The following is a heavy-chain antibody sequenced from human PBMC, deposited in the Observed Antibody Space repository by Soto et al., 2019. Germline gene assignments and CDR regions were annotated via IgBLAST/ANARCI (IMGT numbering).Heavy chain of an antibody. CDR2: IKSKTDGGTT. D-gene: IGHD3-3*01. Sequence: EVQLVESGGGLVKPGGSLRLSCAASGFTFSNAWMSWVRQAPGKGLEWVGRIKSKTDGGTTDYAAPVEGRFTISRDDSKNTLYLQMNSLKTEDTAVYYCTTKSVGYDFWSGYYVDYWGQGTLVTVSS. CDR1: GFTFSNAW. CDR3: TTKSVGYDFWSGYYVDY. V-gene: IGHV3-15*01. J-gene: IGHJ4*02.